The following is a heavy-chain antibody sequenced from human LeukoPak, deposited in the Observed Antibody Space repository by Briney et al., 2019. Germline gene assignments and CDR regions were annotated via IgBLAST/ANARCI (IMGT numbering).Heavy chain of an antibody. Sequence: GGSLRLSCAASGFTVSSTYMSWVRQAPGKGLEWVSVIYSGGSTYYADSVKGRFTISRDNSKNTLYLQMNSLRVEDTAVYYCARDYGGNIRGYFDYWGQGTPVTVSS. CDR3: ARDYGGNIRGYFDY. D-gene: IGHD4-23*01. V-gene: IGHV3-66*01. CDR1: GFTVSSTY. CDR2: IYSGGST. J-gene: IGHJ4*02.